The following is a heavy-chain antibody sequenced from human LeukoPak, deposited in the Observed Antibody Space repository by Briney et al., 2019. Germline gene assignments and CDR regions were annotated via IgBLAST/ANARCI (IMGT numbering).Heavy chain of an antibody. CDR1: GFTFSSYG. Sequence: PGGSLRLSCAASGFTFSSYGMHWVRPAPGKGLEWVAFIRYDGSNKYYADSVKGRFTISRDNSKNTLYLQMNSLRAEDTAVYYCAKESPDFYGSGSYYWGIDYWGQGTLVTVSS. J-gene: IGHJ4*02. CDR2: IRYDGSNK. CDR3: AKESPDFYGSGSYYWGIDY. D-gene: IGHD3-10*01. V-gene: IGHV3-30*02.